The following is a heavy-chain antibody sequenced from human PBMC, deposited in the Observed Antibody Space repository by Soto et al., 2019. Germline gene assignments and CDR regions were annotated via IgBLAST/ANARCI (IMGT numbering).Heavy chain of an antibody. CDR2: IDPSDSYT. CDR1: GYSFTGYW. D-gene: IGHD3-22*01. Sequence: GESLKISCKGSGYSFTGYWISWVRQMPGKGLEWMGRIDPSDSYTNYSPSFQGHVTISAAKAISTAYLQWSSLKASDTAMYYCARQTCYYDSSANYQYYFDSWDQGTLVTVSS. CDR3: ARQTCYYDSSANYQYYFDS. V-gene: IGHV5-10-1*01. J-gene: IGHJ4*02.